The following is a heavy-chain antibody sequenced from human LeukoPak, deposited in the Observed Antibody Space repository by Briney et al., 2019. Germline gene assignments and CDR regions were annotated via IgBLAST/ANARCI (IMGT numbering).Heavy chain of an antibody. J-gene: IGHJ4*02. CDR1: GYSFTSYG. Sequence: GASVKVSCKSAGYSFTSYGISWVRQAPGQGLEWMGWISPYNGNTNYAQKLQGRVTMTTETSTSTAYMELRSLRSDDTAVYYCARGRYGDCFDYWGQGTLVTVSS. CDR3: ARGRYGDCFDY. CDR2: ISPYNGNT. D-gene: IGHD4-17*01. V-gene: IGHV1-18*01.